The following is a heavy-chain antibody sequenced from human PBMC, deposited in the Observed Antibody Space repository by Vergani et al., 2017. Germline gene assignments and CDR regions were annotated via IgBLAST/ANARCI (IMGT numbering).Heavy chain of an antibody. CDR2: IYHSGST. D-gene: IGHD3-10*01. Sequence: QVQLQESGPGLVKPSGTLSPTCAVSGGSISSSNWWSWVRQPPGKGQEWIGEIYHSGSTNDNPSLKSRVTISVDKSKNQFSLKLGSVTAADTAVYYCAIVLRGGSGIYXFAYWGQGTLVTVSS. V-gene: IGHV4-4*02. CDR1: GGSISSSNW. J-gene: IGHJ4*02. CDR3: AIVLRGGSGIYXFAY.